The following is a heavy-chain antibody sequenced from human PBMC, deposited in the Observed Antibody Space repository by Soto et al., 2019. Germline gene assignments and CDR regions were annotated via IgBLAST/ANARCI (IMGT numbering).Heavy chain of an antibody. D-gene: IGHD6-13*01. CDR2: TYYSGLT. CDR3: ARARGSSQNLDT. V-gene: IGHV4-59*01. J-gene: IGHJ5*02. CDR1: GDSISSDY. Sequence: LSLTCTVSGDSISSDYWSWIRQPPGKGLEWIGYTYYSGLTNTNPSLKSRLTISVDTSKNQFSLKLTSVTAADTAVYYCARARGSSQNLDTWGQGTLVTVSS.